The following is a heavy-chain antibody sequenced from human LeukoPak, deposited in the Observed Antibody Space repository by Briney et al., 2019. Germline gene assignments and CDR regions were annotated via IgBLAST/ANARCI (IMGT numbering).Heavy chain of an antibody. CDR1: GYSFTSYW. CDR3: ARRPAGTRTSDY. J-gene: IGHJ4*02. CDR2: IYGADYTT. Sequence: GESLKISCKGSGYSFTSYWIGWVRQMPGKGLEWMGVIYGADYTTIYSPPFHGQITISADKSISTAYLQWTGLKASDTAMYYCARRPAGTRTSDYWGQGALVTVSS. V-gene: IGHV5-51*01. D-gene: IGHD1-7*01.